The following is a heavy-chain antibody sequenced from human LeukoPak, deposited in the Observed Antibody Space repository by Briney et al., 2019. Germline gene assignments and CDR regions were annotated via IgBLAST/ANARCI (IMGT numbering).Heavy chain of an antibody. D-gene: IGHD2-21*01. V-gene: IGHV4-34*01. J-gene: IGHJ5*02. CDR3: ARVGDSGGFDP. CDR2: INHSGST. Sequence: KPSETLSLTCAVYGGSFSGYYWSWIRQPPGKGLEWIGEINHSGSTNYNPSLKSRVTISVDTSKSQFSLKLSSVTAADTAVYYCARVGDSGGFDPWGQGTLVTVSS. CDR1: GGSFSGYY.